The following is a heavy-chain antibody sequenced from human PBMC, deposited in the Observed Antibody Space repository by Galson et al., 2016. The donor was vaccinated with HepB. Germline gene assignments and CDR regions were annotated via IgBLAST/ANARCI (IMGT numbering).Heavy chain of an antibody. V-gene: IGHV1-18*01. D-gene: IGHD1-14*01. CDR1: GYTFTSYS. Sequence: SVKVSCKAYGYTFTSYSISWVRQAPGQGLEWMGWISVYNSNTKYAQKLQGRVTMTKDTSTSTAYMELRSLRFDDTAVYYCARDWDITKVIGDQYGMDVWGQGTTVTVSS. CDR2: ISVYNSNT. J-gene: IGHJ6*02. CDR3: ARDWDITKVIGDQYGMDV.